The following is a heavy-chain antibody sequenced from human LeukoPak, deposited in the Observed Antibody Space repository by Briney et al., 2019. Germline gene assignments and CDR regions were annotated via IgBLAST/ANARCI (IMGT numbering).Heavy chain of an antibody. J-gene: IGHJ6*02. V-gene: IGHV3-21*01. Sequence: GGPLRLSCAASGFTFSRYNMNWVRQAPGKGLEWVSSITSGGSYISYPDSVKGRFTISRDNAKNSLYLQMNSLRAEDTAVYYCARETSYCSGGSCYYGMDVWGQGTTVTVSS. CDR2: ITSGGSYI. CDR1: GFTFSRYN. CDR3: ARETSYCSGGSCYYGMDV. D-gene: IGHD2-15*01.